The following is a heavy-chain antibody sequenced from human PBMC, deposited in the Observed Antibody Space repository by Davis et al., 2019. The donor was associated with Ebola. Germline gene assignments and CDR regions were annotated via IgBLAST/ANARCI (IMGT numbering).Heavy chain of an antibody. CDR2: ISATGVDK. CDR1: EFTFSSYG. CDR3: TTRLVNHFDH. V-gene: IGHV3-23*01. D-gene: IGHD3-9*01. J-gene: IGHJ4*02. Sequence: GESLKISCAASEFTFSSYGMTWVRQAPGGGLEWVAGISATGVDKKYADSVGGRFSISRDDSKNTLYLQMDSLRAEDTAVYYCTTRLVNHFDHWGQGTLVTVSS.